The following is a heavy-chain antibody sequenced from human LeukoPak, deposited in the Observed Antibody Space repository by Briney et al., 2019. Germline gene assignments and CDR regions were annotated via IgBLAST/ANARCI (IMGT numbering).Heavy chain of an antibody. Sequence: SETLSLTCAVYGGSFSGYYWSWIRQPPGKGLEWIGEINHSGSTNYNPSLKSRVTISVDTSKNQFSLKLSSVTAADTAVYYCARGVTGYYDFWSGYSRSWFDPWGQGTLVTVSS. D-gene: IGHD3-3*01. CDR2: INHSGST. V-gene: IGHV4-34*01. CDR1: GGSFSGYY. CDR3: ARGVTGYYDFWSGYSRSWFDP. J-gene: IGHJ5*02.